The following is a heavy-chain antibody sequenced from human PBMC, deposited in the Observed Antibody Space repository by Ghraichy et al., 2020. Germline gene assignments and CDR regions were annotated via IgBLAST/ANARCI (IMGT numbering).Heavy chain of an antibody. CDR1: GDSVSSNSAA. V-gene: IGHV6-1*01. D-gene: IGHD6-19*01. Sequence: SQTLSLTCAISGDSVSSNSAAWNWIRQSPSRGLEWLGRTYYRSKWYNDYAVSVKSRITINPDTSKNQFSLQLNSVTPEDTAVYYCARGFGADSSGWYLSLDYWGQGTLVTVSS. J-gene: IGHJ4*02. CDR2: TYYRSKWYN. CDR3: ARGFGADSSGWYLSLDY.